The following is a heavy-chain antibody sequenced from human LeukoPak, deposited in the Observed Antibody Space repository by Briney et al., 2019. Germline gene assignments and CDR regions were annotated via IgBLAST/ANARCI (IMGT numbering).Heavy chain of an antibody. CDR1: GFTFSSYA. V-gene: IGHV3-23*01. J-gene: IGHJ1*01. Sequence: GGSLRLSCAACGFTFSSYAMSWVRQAPGKGLEWISAISGSGGSTYYADSVKGRFTISRDNSKNTLYLQMNSLRAEDTAVYYCAKGPGYSSSWYRAEYFQHWGQGTLVTVSS. D-gene: IGHD6-13*01. CDR3: AKGPGYSSSWYRAEYFQH. CDR2: ISGSGGST.